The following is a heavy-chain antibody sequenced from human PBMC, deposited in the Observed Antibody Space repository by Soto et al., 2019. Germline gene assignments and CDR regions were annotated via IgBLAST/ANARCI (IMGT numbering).Heavy chain of an antibody. Sequence: SETLSLTCTVSGGSISSYYWSWIRQPPGKGLEWIGYIYYSGSTNYNPSLKGRVTISVDTSKNQFSLKLSSVTAADTAVYYCARGGAARRYYYYGMDVWGQGTTVTVSS. CDR2: IYYSGST. J-gene: IGHJ6*02. CDR1: GGSISSYY. V-gene: IGHV4-59*01. CDR3: ARGGAARRYYYYGMDV. D-gene: IGHD6-6*01.